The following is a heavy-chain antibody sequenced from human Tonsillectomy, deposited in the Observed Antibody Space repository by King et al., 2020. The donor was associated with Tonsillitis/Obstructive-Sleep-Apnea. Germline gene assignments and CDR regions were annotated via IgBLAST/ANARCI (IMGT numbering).Heavy chain of an antibody. CDR3: TDRRVVPAAPYYYYYYMDV. CDR1: GFTFSGSA. Sequence: VQLVESGGGLVQPGGSLKLSCAASGFTFSGSAMHWVRQASGKGLEWVGRIRSKANSYATAYAASVKGRVTISRDESKNTSYLQMNSLKTEDTAVYYCTDRRVVPAAPYYYYYYMDVWGKGTTVTVSS. CDR2: IRSKANSYAT. V-gene: IGHV3-73*01. J-gene: IGHJ6*03. D-gene: IGHD2-2*01.